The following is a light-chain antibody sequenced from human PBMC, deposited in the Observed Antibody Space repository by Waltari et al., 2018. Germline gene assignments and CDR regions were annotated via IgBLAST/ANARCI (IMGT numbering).Light chain of an antibody. V-gene: IGKV1-5*03. CDR2: KTS. CDR1: EGLRSW. Sequence: DIQMTQSPSALSASVGDRVTISCRASEGLRSWLAWYQQKPGKAPKLLIYKTSTLQSGVPSRFSGAGSGAYFTLTIASLQPEDFATYYCQQYKTSPYSFGPGTKVEIK. CDR3: QQYKTSPYS. J-gene: IGKJ2*03.